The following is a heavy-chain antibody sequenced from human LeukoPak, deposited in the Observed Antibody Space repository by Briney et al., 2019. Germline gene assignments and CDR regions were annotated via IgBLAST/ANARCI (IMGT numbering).Heavy chain of an antibody. CDR1: GYTFTSYY. V-gene: IGHV1-46*03. CDR2: INPSGGST. D-gene: IGHD3-10*01. Sequence: GASVKVSCKASGYTFTSYYMHWVRQAPGQWLEWMGIINPSGGSTSYAQKFQGRVTMTRDTSTSTVYMELSSLRSEDTAVYYCARDIYGSGSYPLHYFDYWGQGTLVTVSS. J-gene: IGHJ4*02. CDR3: ARDIYGSGSYPLHYFDY.